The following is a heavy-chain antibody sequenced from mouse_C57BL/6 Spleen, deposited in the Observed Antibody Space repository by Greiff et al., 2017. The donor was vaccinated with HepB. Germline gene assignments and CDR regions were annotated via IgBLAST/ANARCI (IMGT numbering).Heavy chain of an antibody. D-gene: IGHD3-2*02. V-gene: IGHV1-55*01. J-gene: IGHJ4*01. Sequence: QVQLQQPGAELVKPGASVKMSCKASGYTFTSYWITWVKQRPGQGLEWIGDIYHGSGSTNYNEKFKSKATLTVDTSSSTAYMQLSSLTSEDTAVYYCARGDSSGYDAMDYWGQGTSVTVSS. CDR3: ARGDSSGYDAMDY. CDR1: GYTFTSYW. CDR2: IYHGSGST.